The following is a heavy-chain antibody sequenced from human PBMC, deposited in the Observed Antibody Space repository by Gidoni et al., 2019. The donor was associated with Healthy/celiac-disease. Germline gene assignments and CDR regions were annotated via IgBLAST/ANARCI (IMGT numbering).Heavy chain of an antibody. V-gene: IGHV3-30-3*01. CDR3: ARGRGEARYYSSGMDV. CDR1: GFPFISYA. J-gene: IGHJ6*02. Sequence: QVQLVASGGGVVKPGRSLRLSCAASGFPFISYAMNWVRQAPGKGLEWVAVISHEGSNKSYAASVKGRFPLSRDTSANSLSLPLRSLRAEDTAVSYCARGRGEARYYSSGMDVWGHGTTVPVSS. D-gene: IGHD3-10*01. CDR2: ISHEGSNK.